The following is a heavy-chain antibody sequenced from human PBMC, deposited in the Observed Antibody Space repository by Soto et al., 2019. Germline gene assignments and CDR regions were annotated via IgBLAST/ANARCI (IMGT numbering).Heavy chain of an antibody. J-gene: IGHJ5*02. D-gene: IGHD3-10*01. CDR1: GGSISSGGYS. CDR3: ARAPRITMVRGVIYWFDP. V-gene: IGHV4-30-2*01. Sequence: QLQLQESGSGLVKPSQTLSLTCAVSGGSISSGGYSWSWIRQPPGKGLEWIGYIYHSGSTYYNPSLKSRVTISVDRSKNQFSLKLSSVTAADTAVYYCARAPRITMVRGVIYWFDPWGQGTLVTVSS. CDR2: IYHSGST.